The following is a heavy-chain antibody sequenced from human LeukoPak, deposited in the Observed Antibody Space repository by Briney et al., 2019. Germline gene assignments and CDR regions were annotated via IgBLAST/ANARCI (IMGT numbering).Heavy chain of an antibody. V-gene: IGHV4-34*01. J-gene: IGHJ4*02. CDR2: TNHSGST. CDR1: GGSFSGYY. CDR3: ARSRLWSGFDY. D-gene: IGHD3-3*01. Sequence: PSETLSLTCAVYGGSFSGYYWSWIRQPPGKGLEWIGETNHSGSTNYNPSLKSRVTISVDTSKNQFSLKLSSVTAADTAVYYCARSRLWSGFDYWGQGTLVTVSS.